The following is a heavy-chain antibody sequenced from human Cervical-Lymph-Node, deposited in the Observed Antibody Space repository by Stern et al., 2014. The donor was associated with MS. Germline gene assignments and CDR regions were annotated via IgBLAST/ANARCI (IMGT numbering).Heavy chain of an antibody. CDR1: GGSISSGSYY. J-gene: IGHJ4*02. CDR2: IYTSGST. Sequence: VQLVESGPGLVKPSQTLSLTCTVSGGSISSGSYYWSWIRQPAGKGLEWIGRIYTSGSTNHNPSLKRRIPISVATSKNQFPRRLSSVTAADTAVYYCARSTVGWLQLGHFDYWGQGTLVTVSS. CDR3: ARSTVGWLQLGHFDY. V-gene: IGHV4-61*02. D-gene: IGHD5-24*01.